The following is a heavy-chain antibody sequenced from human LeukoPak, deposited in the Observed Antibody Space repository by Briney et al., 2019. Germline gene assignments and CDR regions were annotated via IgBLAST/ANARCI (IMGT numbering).Heavy chain of an antibody. CDR2: ISASGTLT. J-gene: IGHJ4*02. D-gene: IGHD3-22*01. CDR3: AKDPHKYYYDSSGYYYYFDY. V-gene: IGHV3-48*03. CDR1: GFTFSSYE. Sequence: PGGSLRLSCAASGFTFSSYEMNWVRQAPGKGLEWVSYISASGTLTHYADSVEGRFTISRDNSKNTPYLQMNSLRAEDTAVYYCAKDPHKYYYDSSGYYYYFDYWGQGTLVTVSS.